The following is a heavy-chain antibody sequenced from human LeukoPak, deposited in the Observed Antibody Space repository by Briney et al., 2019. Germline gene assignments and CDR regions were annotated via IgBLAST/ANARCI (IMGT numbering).Heavy chain of an antibody. CDR1: GLTFRTHW. CDR2: IKPDGSET. CDR3: LAGGGY. J-gene: IGHJ4*02. V-gene: IGHV3-7*01. D-gene: IGHD3-10*01. Sequence: PGGSLRLSCAASGLTFRTHWMNWVRQAPGKGLEWVANIKPDGSETYYVDSVKGRFTVTRDNAQSSLHLQMDNLRGEDTAVYYCLAGGGYWGQGTPVTVSS.